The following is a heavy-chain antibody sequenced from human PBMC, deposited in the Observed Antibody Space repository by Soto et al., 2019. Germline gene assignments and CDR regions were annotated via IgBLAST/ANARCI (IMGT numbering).Heavy chain of an antibody. J-gene: IGHJ4*02. D-gene: IGHD2-15*01. Sequence: ASVKVSCKASGYTFTSYGISWVRQAPGQGLEWMGWISAYNGNTNYAQKLQGRVTMTTDTSTSTAYMELRGLRSDDTAVYYCARDPKRYLSGYCSGGSCYFDYWGQGTLVTVSS. CDR1: GYTFTSYG. CDR3: ARDPKRYLSGYCSGGSCYFDY. V-gene: IGHV1-18*01. CDR2: ISAYNGNT.